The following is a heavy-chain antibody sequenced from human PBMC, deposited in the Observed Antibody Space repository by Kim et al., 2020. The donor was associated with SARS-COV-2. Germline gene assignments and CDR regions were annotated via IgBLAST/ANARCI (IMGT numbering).Heavy chain of an antibody. J-gene: IGHJ4*02. V-gene: IGHV4-34*01. D-gene: IGHD2-15*01. Sequence: SETLSLTCAVYGGSFSGYYWSWIRQPPGKGLEWIGEINHSGSTNYNPSLKSRVTISVDTSKNQFSLKLSSVTAADTAVYYCARGLNYDIVVVVAASPTVGYFDYWGQGTLVTVSS. CDR3: ARGLNYDIVVVVAASPTVGYFDY. CDR1: GGSFSGYY. CDR2: INHSGST.